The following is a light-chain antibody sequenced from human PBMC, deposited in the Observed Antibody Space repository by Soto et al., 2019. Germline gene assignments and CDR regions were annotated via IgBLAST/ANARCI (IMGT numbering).Light chain of an antibody. Sequence: DIQMTQSPSALSASVGDRVIITCRASQSISSWLAWYQQKPGKAPKLLIYDASRLQSGVPSRFSGSGSGTDFTLTISSLQPDDFATYYCQQYNSYSGTFGQGTKVDIK. CDR3: QQYNSYSGT. J-gene: IGKJ1*01. V-gene: IGKV1-5*01. CDR2: DAS. CDR1: QSISSW.